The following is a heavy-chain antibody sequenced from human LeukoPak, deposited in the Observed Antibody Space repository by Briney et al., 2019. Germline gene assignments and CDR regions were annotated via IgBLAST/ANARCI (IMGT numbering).Heavy chain of an antibody. V-gene: IGHV4-4*07. Sequence: SETLSLTCTVSGGSIGNYYWSWIRQPAGKGLEWIGRIYTSGSTNYNSSLKSRVTMSVDTSKNQFSLKLSSVTAADTAVYYCARGRGYSGYSTGYYYMDVWGKGTTVTVSS. CDR3: ARGRGYSGYSTGYYYMDV. CDR1: GGSIGNYY. CDR2: IYTSGST. D-gene: IGHD5-12*01. J-gene: IGHJ6*03.